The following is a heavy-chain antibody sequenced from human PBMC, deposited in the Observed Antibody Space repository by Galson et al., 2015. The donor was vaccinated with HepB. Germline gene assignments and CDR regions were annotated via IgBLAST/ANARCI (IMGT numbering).Heavy chain of an antibody. Sequence: SLRLSCAASGFAFSDYGMHWVRQAPGKGLDEVAVVSSDGNTKVYTDSVKGRFTISRDNAKNTLYLLMNSLRPEDTAVYFCVKDKPYTGHAWGQGVLVPVSS. CDR3: VKDKPYTGHA. D-gene: IGHD5-12*01. J-gene: IGHJ5*02. CDR1: GFAFSDYG. CDR2: VSSDGNTK. V-gene: IGHV3-30*18.